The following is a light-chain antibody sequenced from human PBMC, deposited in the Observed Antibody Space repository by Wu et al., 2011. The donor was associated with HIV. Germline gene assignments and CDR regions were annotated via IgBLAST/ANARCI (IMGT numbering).Light chain of an antibody. CDR2: DSS. CDR3: QQYGSSSYT. V-gene: IGKV3-11*01. J-gene: IGKJ2*01. CDR1: QTVNSY. Sequence: EIVLTQSPATLSLSPGERATLSCRASQTVNSYLAWYQQRSGQAPRLLIYDSSIRATGIPARFRGSGSGTDFTLTISRLEPEDFAVYYCQQYGSSSYTFGQGTKLEIK.